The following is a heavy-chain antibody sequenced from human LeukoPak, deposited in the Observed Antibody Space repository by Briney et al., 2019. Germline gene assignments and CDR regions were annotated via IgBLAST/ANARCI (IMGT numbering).Heavy chain of an antibody. J-gene: IGHJ4*02. CDR1: GFTFSSYG. CDR2: IRYDGSNK. D-gene: IGHD6-13*01. Sequence: GGSLRLSCAASGFTFSSYGMHWVRQAPGKGLEWVAFIRYDGSNKYYADSVKGRFTISRDNSKNTLYLQMNSLRAEDTAVYYCAKEGYSSSWYGVGPFGYWGQGTLVTVSS. V-gene: IGHV3-30*02. CDR3: AKEGYSSSWYGVGPFGY.